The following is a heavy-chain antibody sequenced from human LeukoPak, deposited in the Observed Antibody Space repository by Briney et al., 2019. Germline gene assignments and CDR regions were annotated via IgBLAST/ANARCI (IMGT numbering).Heavy chain of an antibody. J-gene: IGHJ6*03. CDR3: AKGVTRNNYYYYYMDV. Sequence: PGGSLRLSCAASGFTFSSYAMSWVRQAPGKGLEWVSAISGSGGSTYYADSVKGRFTISRNNSKNTLYLQMNSLRAEDTAVYYCAKGVTRNNYYYYYMDVWGKGTTVTVSS. CDR2: ISGSGGST. V-gene: IGHV3-23*01. D-gene: IGHD1-14*01. CDR1: GFTFSSYA.